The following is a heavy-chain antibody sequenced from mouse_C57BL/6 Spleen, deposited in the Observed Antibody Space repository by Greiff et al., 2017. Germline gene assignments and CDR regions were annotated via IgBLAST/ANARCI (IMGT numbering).Heavy chain of an antibody. CDR3: VTKGSGFAY. V-gene: IGHV10-1*01. CDR1: GFSFNTYA. D-gene: IGHD1-1*01. J-gene: IGHJ3*01. Sequence: DVHLVESGGGLVQPKGSLKLSCAASGFSFNTYAMNWVRQAPGKGLEWVARIRSKSNNYATYYADSVKDRFTISRDDSESMLYLQMNNLKTEDTAMYYCVTKGSGFAYWGQGTLVTVSA. CDR2: IRSKSNNYAT.